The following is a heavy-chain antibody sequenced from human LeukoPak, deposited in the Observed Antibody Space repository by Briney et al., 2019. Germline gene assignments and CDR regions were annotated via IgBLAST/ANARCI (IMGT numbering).Heavy chain of an antibody. D-gene: IGHD3-10*01. V-gene: IGHV1-69*04. CDR3: AVDGSGSYSGYYYYGMDV. Sequence: SVKVSCKASGGTFSSYAISWVRQAPGQGLEWMGRIIPILGIANYAQKFQGRVTITADKSTSTAYMELSSLRSEDTAVYYCAVDGSGSYSGYYYYGMDVWGQGTTVTVSS. J-gene: IGHJ6*02. CDR2: IIPILGIA. CDR1: GGTFSSYA.